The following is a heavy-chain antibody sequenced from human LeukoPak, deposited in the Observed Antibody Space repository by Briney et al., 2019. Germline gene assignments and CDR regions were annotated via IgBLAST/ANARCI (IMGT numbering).Heavy chain of an antibody. CDR3: AKDPIVVVAAAVDY. D-gene: IGHD2-2*01. J-gene: IGHJ4*02. V-gene: IGHV3-7*03. CDR2: IRPDGTIK. Sequence: GGSLRLSCTASRITLRSNWMTWVRQAPGKGLEWVANIRPDGTIKHYLGSVNGRFTISRDNAKNSLYLQMDSLRAEDTAVYYCAKDPIVVVAAAVDYWGQGTLVTVSS. CDR1: RITLRSNW.